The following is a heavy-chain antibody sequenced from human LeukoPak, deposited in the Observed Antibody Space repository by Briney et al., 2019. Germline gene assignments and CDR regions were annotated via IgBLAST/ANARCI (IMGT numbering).Heavy chain of an antibody. V-gene: IGHV1-69*19. J-gene: IGHJ4*02. CDR1: GGTFGSYA. Sequence: SVKVSCKTSGGTFGSYAISWVRQAPGQGLEWMGGTIPVLGTTNYARKFQGRVTITADESTSTAYMELSSLRSEDTAVYYCARGVRNSGSYYIDYWGQGTQVTVSS. CDR3: ARGVRNSGSYYIDY. CDR2: TIPVLGTT. D-gene: IGHD1-26*01.